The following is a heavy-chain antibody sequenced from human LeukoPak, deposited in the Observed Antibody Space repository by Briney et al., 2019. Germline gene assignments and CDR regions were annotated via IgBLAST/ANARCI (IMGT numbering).Heavy chain of an antibody. CDR1: GFTFSSYA. Sequence: PGGSLRLSCAASGFTFSSYAMHWVRQAPGKGLEWVAVISYDGSNKYYADSVKGRFTISRDNSKNTLYLQMNSLRAEDTAVYYCARGGEVVTATLYWYFDLWGRGTLVTVSS. V-gene: IGHV3-30*04. CDR2: ISYDGSNK. J-gene: IGHJ2*01. CDR3: ARGGEVVTATLYWYFDL. D-gene: IGHD2-21*02.